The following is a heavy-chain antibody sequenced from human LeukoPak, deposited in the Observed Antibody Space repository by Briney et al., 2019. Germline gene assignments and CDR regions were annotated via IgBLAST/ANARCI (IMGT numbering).Heavy chain of an antibody. CDR3: ARSSGWYEGYYFDY. Sequence: PGRSLRLSCAASGFTFSSYGMHWVRQAPGKELERVAVIWYDGSNKYYADSVKGRFTISRDNSKNTLYLQMNSLRAEDTAVYYCARSSGWYEGYYFDYWGQGTLVTVSS. CDR2: IWYDGSNK. D-gene: IGHD6-19*01. V-gene: IGHV3-33*01. J-gene: IGHJ4*02. CDR1: GFTFSSYG.